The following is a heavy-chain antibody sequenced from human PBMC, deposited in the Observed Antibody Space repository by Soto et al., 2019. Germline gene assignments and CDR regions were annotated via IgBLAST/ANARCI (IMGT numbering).Heavy chain of an antibody. Sequence: GGSLRLSCGASGFTFSSYAMSWVRQAPGKGLEWVSGISGSGGSTFYADSVKGRSTISRDNSKNTLYLQMNSLRAEDTAVYYCAKEVLWFGDFNDWFDPWGQGTLVTVSS. CDR3: AKEVLWFGDFNDWFDP. J-gene: IGHJ5*02. CDR2: ISGSGGST. V-gene: IGHV3-23*01. CDR1: GFTFSSYA. D-gene: IGHD3-10*01.